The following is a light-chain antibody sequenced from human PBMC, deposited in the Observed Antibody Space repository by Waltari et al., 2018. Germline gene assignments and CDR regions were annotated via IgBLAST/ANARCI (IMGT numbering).Light chain of an antibody. J-gene: IGKJ4*01. CDR2: GAS. CDR3: QHYNSFPPS. CDR1: QSVSSSY. Sequence: EIVLTQSPGTLSLSPGERATLSCRASQSVSSSYLALYQQKPGQAPRLLIYGASSRATGIPDRFSGSGSGTDFTLTISRLEPEDFATYYCQHYNSFPPSFGGGTKVEMK. V-gene: IGKV3-20*01.